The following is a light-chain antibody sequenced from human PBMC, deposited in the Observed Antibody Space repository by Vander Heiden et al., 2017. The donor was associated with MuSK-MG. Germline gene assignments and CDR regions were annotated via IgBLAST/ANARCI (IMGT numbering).Light chain of an antibody. V-gene: IGLV2-14*01. CDR1: SSDIDDYNY. J-gene: IGLJ1*01. CDR2: DVT. CDR3: SSSIGSRRV. Sequence: QSALTQPASVSGSPGESITISCTGASSDIDDYNYVSWYQQHPGKAPKFMIFDVTKRPPGVSNRFSGSKSGNTASLTISGLRAEDEADYYCSSSIGSRRVFGTGTKVTV.